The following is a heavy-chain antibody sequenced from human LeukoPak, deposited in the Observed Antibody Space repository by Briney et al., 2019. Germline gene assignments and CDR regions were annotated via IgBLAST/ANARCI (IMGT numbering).Heavy chain of an antibody. Sequence: GGSLRLSCAASGFTFSDYYMSWIRQAPGKGLEWVAVISYDGSNKYYADSVKGRFTISRDNSKNTLYLQMNSLRAEDTAVYYCAISPDFWSGYHLDYWGQGTLVTVSS. J-gene: IGHJ4*02. CDR3: AISPDFWSGYHLDY. CDR2: ISYDGSNK. CDR1: GFTFSDYY. D-gene: IGHD3-3*01. V-gene: IGHV3-30-3*01.